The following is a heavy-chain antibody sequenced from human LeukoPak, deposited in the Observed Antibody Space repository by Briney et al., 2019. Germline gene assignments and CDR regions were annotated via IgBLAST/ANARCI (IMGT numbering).Heavy chain of an antibody. V-gene: IGHV1-8*01. J-gene: IGHJ3*02. CDR1: GYTFTSYD. CDR2: MNPNSGNT. Sequence: ASVKVSCKASGYTFTSYDINWVRQATGQGLEWMGWMNPNSGNTGYAQKFQGRVTMTRNTSISTAYMELSSLRSEDTAVYYCATEGGYYDSSGHPYAFDIWGQGTMVTVSS. D-gene: IGHD3-22*01. CDR3: ATEGGYYDSSGHPYAFDI.